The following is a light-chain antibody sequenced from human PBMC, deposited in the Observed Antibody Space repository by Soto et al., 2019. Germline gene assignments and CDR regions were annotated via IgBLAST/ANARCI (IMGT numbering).Light chain of an antibody. CDR3: QQYSSYRLFT. CDR2: KAS. V-gene: IGKV1-5*03. Sequence: DIQMTQSPSTLSASVGDRVIITCRASQSPNNWLAWYQQKSGKAPKLLIYKASSLQSGVPSRFSGSGSGTEFTLTISRLQPDDFATYYCQQYSSYRLFTLGPGTKVDI. CDR1: QSPNNW. J-gene: IGKJ3*01.